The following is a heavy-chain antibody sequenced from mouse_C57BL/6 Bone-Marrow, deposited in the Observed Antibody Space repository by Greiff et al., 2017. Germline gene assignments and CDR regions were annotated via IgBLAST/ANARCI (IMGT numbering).Heavy chain of an antibody. J-gene: IGHJ3*01. D-gene: IGHD1-1*01. CDR1: GYTFTDYN. V-gene: IGHV1-22*01. CDR2: INPNNGGT. CDR3: ARRAYYVSSYAWFAY. Sequence: EVQLQQSGPELVKPGASVKMSCKASGYTFTDYNMHWVKQSHGKSLEWIGYINPNNGGTSYNQKFKGKATLTVNKSASSAYMELRSLTSEDSAVYYGARRAYYVSSYAWFAYWGQGTLVTVSA.